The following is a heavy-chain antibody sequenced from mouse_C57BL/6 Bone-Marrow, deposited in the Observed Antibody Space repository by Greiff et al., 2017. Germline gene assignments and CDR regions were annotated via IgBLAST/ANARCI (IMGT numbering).Heavy chain of an antibody. V-gene: IGHV10-1*01. J-gene: IGHJ3*01. CDR1: GFSFNTYA. D-gene: IGHD1-1*01. CDR3: AGGSSYWFAY. CDR2: IRSKSNNYAT. Sequence: EVMLVESGGGLVQPKGSLKLSCAASGFSFNTYAMNRVRQAPGKGLEWVARIRSKSNNYATYYADSVKDRFTISRDDSESMLYLQMNNLKTEDTAMYYCAGGSSYWFAYWGQGTLVTVSA.